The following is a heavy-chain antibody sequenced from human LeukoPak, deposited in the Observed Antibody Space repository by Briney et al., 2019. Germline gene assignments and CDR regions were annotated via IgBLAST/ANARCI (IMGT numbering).Heavy chain of an antibody. Sequence: SETLSLTCAVYGGSFSGYYWSWIRQPPGKGLEWIGEINHSGSTNYNPSLKSRVTIPVDTSKNQFSLKLSSVTAADTAVYYCARVGWELPFDHWGQGTLVTVSS. D-gene: IGHD1-26*01. CDR2: INHSGST. CDR3: ARVGWELPFDH. CDR1: GGSFSGYY. J-gene: IGHJ4*02. V-gene: IGHV4-34*01.